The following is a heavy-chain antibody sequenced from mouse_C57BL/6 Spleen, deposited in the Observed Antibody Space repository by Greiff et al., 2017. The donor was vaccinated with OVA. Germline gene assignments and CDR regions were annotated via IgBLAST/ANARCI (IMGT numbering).Heavy chain of an antibody. Sequence: VKLQESGAELARPGASVKLSCKASGYTFTSYGISWVKQRTGQGLEWIGEIYPRSGNTYYNEKFKGKATLTADKSSSTAYMELRSLTSEDSAVYFCARRGYDYDLGYAMDYWGQGTSVTVSS. D-gene: IGHD2-4*01. CDR3: ARRGYDYDLGYAMDY. V-gene: IGHV1-81*01. J-gene: IGHJ4*01. CDR2: IYPRSGNT. CDR1: GYTFTSYG.